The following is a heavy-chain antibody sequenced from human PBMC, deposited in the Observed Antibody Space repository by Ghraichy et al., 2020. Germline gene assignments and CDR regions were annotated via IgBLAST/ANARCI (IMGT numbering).Heavy chain of an antibody. CDR2: INSDGSST. CDR3: ARVLFGYSSSAPFDY. D-gene: IGHD6-13*01. Sequence: GGSLRLSCAASGFTFSSYWMHWVRQAPGKGLVWVSRINSDGSSTSYADSVKGRFTISRDNAKNTLYLQMNSLRAEDTAVYYCARVLFGYSSSAPFDYWGQGTLVTVSS. V-gene: IGHV3-74*01. J-gene: IGHJ4*02. CDR1: GFTFSSYW.